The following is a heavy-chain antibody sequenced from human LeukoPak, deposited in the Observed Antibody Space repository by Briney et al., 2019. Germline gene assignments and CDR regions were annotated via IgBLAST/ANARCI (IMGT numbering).Heavy chain of an antibody. Sequence: SETLSLTCTVSGGSISSGGYYWSWIRQHPGKGLEWIGYIYYSGSTYYNPSLKSRATISVDTSKNQFSLKLSSVTAADTAGYYCARTIAAAGDYYGMDVWGQGTTVTVSS. CDR1: GGSISSGGYY. CDR2: IYYSGST. V-gene: IGHV4-31*03. D-gene: IGHD6-13*01. CDR3: ARTIAAAGDYYGMDV. J-gene: IGHJ6*02.